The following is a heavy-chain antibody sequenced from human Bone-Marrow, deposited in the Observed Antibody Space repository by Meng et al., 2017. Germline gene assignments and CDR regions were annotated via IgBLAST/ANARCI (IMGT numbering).Heavy chain of an antibody. CDR3: ARGLRAARPLLFGY. J-gene: IGHJ4*02. D-gene: IGHD6-6*01. CDR1: GGSFSGYY. V-gene: IGHV4-34*01. Sequence: VALQQWGAGLLKPSETLSLTCAVYGGSFSGYYWSWIRQPPGKGLEWIGEINHSGSTNYNPSLKSRVTISVDTSKNQFSLKLSSVTAADTAVYYCARGLRAARPLLFGYWGQGTLVTVSS. CDR2: INHSGST.